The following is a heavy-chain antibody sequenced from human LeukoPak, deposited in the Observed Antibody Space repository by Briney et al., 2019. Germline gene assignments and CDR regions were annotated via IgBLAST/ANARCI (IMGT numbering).Heavy chain of an antibody. Sequence: GGSLRLSCAASGFIVSNNYMTWVRQAPGKGLEWVSIIYSSAYIYCSDSVKGRFTISRDNSKNTLYLQMNSLRAEDTAVYYCASQDVLHNGAHWVHLQHWGQGTLVTVSS. J-gene: IGHJ1*01. CDR3: ASQDVLHNGAHWVHLQH. V-gene: IGHV3-53*01. CDR1: GFIVSNNY. CDR2: IYSSAYI. D-gene: IGHD2-8*01.